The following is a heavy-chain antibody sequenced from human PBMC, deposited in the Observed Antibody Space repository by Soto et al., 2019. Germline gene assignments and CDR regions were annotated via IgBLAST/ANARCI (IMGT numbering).Heavy chain of an antibody. CDR2: MNPNSGNT. CDR3: ARNLAGVPGIGEEMDV. V-gene: IGHV1-8*01. J-gene: IGHJ6*02. CDR1: GYTFTSYD. D-gene: IGHD6-19*01. Sequence: ASVKVSCKASGYTFTSYDINWVRQATGQGLEWMGWMNPNSGNTGYAQKFQGRVTVTRNTSISTAYMELSSLRSEDTAVYYCARNLAGVPGIGEEMDVWAQGTTVTVSS.